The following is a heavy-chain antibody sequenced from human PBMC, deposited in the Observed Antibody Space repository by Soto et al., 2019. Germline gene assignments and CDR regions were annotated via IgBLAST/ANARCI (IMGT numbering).Heavy chain of an antibody. CDR2: MKPHSGNT. D-gene: IGHD1-20*01. J-gene: IGHJ4*02. V-gene: IGHV1-8*01. Sequence: QVRLEQSGADVKKPGASVKVSCKASGYTFTSYAINWVRQTTGRGLEWMGWMKPHSGNTGYAQKFQGRITLTRTTPISTAYLDLSSLRTEGTAIYYCTRGINWGQGTLVTVSS. CDR3: TRGIN. CDR1: GYTFTSYA.